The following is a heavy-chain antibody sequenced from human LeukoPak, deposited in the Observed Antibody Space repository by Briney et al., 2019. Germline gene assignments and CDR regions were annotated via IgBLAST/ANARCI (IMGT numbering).Heavy chain of an antibody. V-gene: IGHV4-38-2*01. CDR1: GSSVSSDYY. CDR2: IYHSGNT. CDR3: ARALISLRFLEWLLDWFDP. J-gene: IGHJ5*02. D-gene: IGHD3-3*01. Sequence: SETLSLTCAVSGSSVSSDYYWGWIRQPPGKGLEWIGVIYHSGNTYYNPSLKSRVTISVDTSKNQFSLKLSSVTAADTAVYYCARALISLRFLEWLLDWFDPWGQGTLVTVSS.